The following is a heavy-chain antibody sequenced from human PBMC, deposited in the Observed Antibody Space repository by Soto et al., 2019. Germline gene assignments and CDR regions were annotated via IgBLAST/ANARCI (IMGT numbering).Heavy chain of an antibody. Sequence: QITLKESGPTLVQPTQTLTLTCTFSGFSLSTSGVGVGWIRQPPGKALEWLALIYWDGDKRYTPSLKSRLFISKDTSKNQVVLTMTKVDPEDTATSYCAHRVVGPGPITRAFDFWGQGTMVTVSS. V-gene: IGHV2-5*02. J-gene: IGHJ3*01. D-gene: IGHD2-15*01. CDR2: IYWDGDK. CDR3: AHRVVGPGPITRAFDF. CDR1: GFSLSTSGVG.